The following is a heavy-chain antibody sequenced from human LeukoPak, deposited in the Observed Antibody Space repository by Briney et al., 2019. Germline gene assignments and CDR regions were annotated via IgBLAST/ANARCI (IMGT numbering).Heavy chain of an antibody. D-gene: IGHD3-22*01. CDR1: GYTFTSYD. Sequence: ASVTVSFKASGYTFTSYDINWVRQATGQGLEWMGWMNPNSGNTGYAQKFQGRVTITRNTSISTAYMELSSLRSEDTAVYYCARGRGSSGYINWFDPWGQGTLVTVSS. CDR2: MNPNSGNT. V-gene: IGHV1-8*01. CDR3: ARGRGSSGYINWFDP. J-gene: IGHJ5*02.